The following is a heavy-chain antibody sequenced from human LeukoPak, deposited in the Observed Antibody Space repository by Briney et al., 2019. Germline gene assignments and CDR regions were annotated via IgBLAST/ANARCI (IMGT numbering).Heavy chain of an antibody. J-gene: IGHJ4*02. V-gene: IGHV3-15*01. D-gene: IGHD5-18*01. Sequence: GGSLRLSCAASGFTFSSYEMNWVRQAPGKGLEWVGRIKSKTDGGTTDYAAPVKGRFTISRDDSKNTLYLQMNSLKTEDTAVYYCTTEGYSYGYHSFDYWSQGTLVTVSS. CDR2: IKSKTDGGTT. CDR3: TTEGYSYGYHSFDY. CDR1: GFTFSSYE.